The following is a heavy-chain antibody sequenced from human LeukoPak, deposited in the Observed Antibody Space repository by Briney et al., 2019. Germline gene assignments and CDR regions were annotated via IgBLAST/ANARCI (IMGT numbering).Heavy chain of an antibody. CDR3: ASLSGGEYSSSWSSYYYYYYYMDV. CDR1: GSSISSSSYY. Sequence: SETLSLTCTVSGSSISSSSYYWGWIRQPPGKGLEWIGSIYYSGSTYYNPALKSRVTISVDTSKNQFSLKLSSVTAADTAVYYCASLSGGEYSSSWSSYYYYYYYMDVWGKGTTVTVSS. V-gene: IGHV4-39*01. D-gene: IGHD6-13*01. J-gene: IGHJ6*03. CDR2: IYYSGST.